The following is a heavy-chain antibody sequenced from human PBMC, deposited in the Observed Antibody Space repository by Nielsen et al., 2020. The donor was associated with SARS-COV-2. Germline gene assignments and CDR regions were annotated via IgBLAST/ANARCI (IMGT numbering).Heavy chain of an antibody. Sequence: SETLSLTCTVSGGSSSSSDYRWGWIRQPPGKKMEWIGIIYYSGSTYYNPSLKSRVTISVDTSKNQFSLKLSSVTAADTAVYYCARKLMVRGVKDTYYFDYWGQGTLVTVSS. CDR1: GGSSSSSDYR. CDR2: IYYSGST. V-gene: IGHV4-39*01. D-gene: IGHD3-10*01. J-gene: IGHJ4*02. CDR3: ARKLMVRGVKDTYYFDY.